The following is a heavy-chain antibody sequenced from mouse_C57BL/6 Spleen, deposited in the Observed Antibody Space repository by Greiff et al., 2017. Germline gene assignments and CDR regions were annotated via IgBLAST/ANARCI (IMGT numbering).Heavy chain of an antibody. J-gene: IGHJ4*01. Sequence: EVNVVESGGGLVKPGGSLKLSCAASGFTFSDYGMHWVRQAPEKGLEWVAYISSGSSTIYYADTVKGRFTISRDNAKNTLFLQMPSLRSEDTAMYYCARCTGYYAMDYWGQGTSVTVSS. CDR2: ISSGSSTI. D-gene: IGHD1-1*01. CDR1: GFTFSDYG. CDR3: ARCTGYYAMDY. V-gene: IGHV5-17*01.